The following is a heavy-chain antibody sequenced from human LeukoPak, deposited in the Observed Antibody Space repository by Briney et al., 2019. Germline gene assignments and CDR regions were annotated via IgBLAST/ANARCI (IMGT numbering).Heavy chain of an antibody. V-gene: IGHV3-33*01. CDR3: ARGNKVEMATITDY. J-gene: IGHJ4*02. Sequence: GRSLRLSCAASGFTFSSYGMHWVRQAPGKGLEWVAVIWYDGSNKYYADSVKGRFTISRDNSKNTLYLQMNSLRTEATAVYYCARGNKVEMATITDYWGQGTLVTVSS. CDR1: GFTFSSYG. CDR2: IWYDGSNK. D-gene: IGHD5-24*01.